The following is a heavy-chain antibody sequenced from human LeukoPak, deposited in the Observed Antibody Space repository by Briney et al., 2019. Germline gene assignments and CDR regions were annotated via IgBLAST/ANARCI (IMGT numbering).Heavy chain of an antibody. D-gene: IGHD3-22*01. J-gene: IGHJ3*02. Sequence: SETLSLTCTVSGGSISSGTYYWNWIRQHPGKGLEWIGYIYYSGVTYYNPSLKSRVTISVDTSKNQFSLQLSSVTAADTAVYYCASQERLYDSSGYYYVGAFDIWGQGTMVTVSS. CDR2: IYYSGVT. V-gene: IGHV4-31*03. CDR1: GGSISSGTYY. CDR3: ASQERLYDSSGYYYVGAFDI.